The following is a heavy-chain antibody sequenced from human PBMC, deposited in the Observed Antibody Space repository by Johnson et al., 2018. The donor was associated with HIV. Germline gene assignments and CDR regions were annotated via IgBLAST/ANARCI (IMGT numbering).Heavy chain of an antibody. Sequence: MQLVESGGGVVRPGGSLRLSCAASGFTFDDHGMSWVRQGSGKGLEWVSYISSSGSTIYYEDSVKGRFTISRDNAKNSLDLQMNSLRAEDTAVYYCAKDVGNYWPDSFDIWGQGTMVTVSS. V-gene: IGHV3-48*04. CDR3: AKDVGNYWPDSFDI. J-gene: IGHJ3*02. CDR1: GFTFDDHG. D-gene: IGHD3-22*01. CDR2: ISSSGSTI.